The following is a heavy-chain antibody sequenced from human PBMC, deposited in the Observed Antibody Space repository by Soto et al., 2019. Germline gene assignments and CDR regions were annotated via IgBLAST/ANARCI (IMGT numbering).Heavy chain of an antibody. CDR1: GFTFSGYW. D-gene: IGHD2-15*01. CDR3: VRERRYCSHGSCYSKPPEYYFYMDV. V-gene: IGHV3-7*01. CDR2: INPEGSEK. Sequence: EVQLVESGGVLVQPGGSLRLSCAVSGFTFSGYWMSWVRQAPGKGLEWVANINPEGSEKHVVDSVQGRFTISRDNAKNSMDMQMKRLRGEDTAVYYCVRERRYCSHGSCYSKPPEYYFYMDVWGKGTKVSVSS. J-gene: IGHJ6*03.